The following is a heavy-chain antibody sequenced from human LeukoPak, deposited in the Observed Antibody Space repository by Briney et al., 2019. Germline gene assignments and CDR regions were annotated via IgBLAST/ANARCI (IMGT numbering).Heavy chain of an antibody. J-gene: IGHJ3*02. CDR2: IYYSGST. D-gene: IGHD1-26*01. CDR1: GGSISSITYY. V-gene: IGHV4-39*01. Sequence: PPETLSLTCTVSGGSISSITYYWGWIRQPPGKGLEWIGSIYYSGSTYYNPSLKSRVTISVDTSKNQFSLKLSSVTAADTAVYYCARQKWEPKGAFDIWGQGTMVTVSS. CDR3: ARQKWEPKGAFDI.